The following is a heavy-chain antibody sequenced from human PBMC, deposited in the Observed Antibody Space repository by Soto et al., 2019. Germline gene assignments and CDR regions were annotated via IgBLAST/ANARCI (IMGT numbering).Heavy chain of an antibody. CDR2: ITNNGGST. D-gene: IGHD2-2*01. CDR3: VKVHGPYHLNFEL. Sequence: PGGSLRLSCSASGFTFSNYAIHWVRQAPGKGLEYVAAITNNGGSTYYADSMKGRFTISRDNSKSTVFLQMSSLRPEDTAIYYCVKVHGPYHLNFELWGRGTLVTVSS. CDR1: GFTFSNYA. J-gene: IGHJ4*02. V-gene: IGHV3-64D*06.